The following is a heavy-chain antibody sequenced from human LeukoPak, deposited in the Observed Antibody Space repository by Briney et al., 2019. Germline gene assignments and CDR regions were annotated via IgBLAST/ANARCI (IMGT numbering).Heavy chain of an antibody. CDR1: GGTFSSYA. D-gene: IGHD3-22*01. CDR2: IIPIFGTA. V-gene: IGHV1-69*06. CDR3: GRDERYDSSGYPFDY. Sequence: ASVKVSCKASGGTFSSYAISWVRQAPGQGLEWMGGIIPIFGTANYAQKFQGRVTITADKSTSTAYMELSRLRSDDTAVYYCGRDERYDSSGYPFDYWGQGTLVTVSS. J-gene: IGHJ4*02.